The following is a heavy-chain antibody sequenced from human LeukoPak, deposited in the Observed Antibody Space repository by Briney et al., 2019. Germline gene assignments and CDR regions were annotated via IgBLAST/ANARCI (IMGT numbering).Heavy chain of an antibody. V-gene: IGHV3-30*02. D-gene: IGHD6-6*01. CDR1: VFTFSSYG. Sequence: GGSLRLSCAASVFTFSSYGMHWVRQAPGKGLEWVAFIRYDGSNKYYAGSVRGRFTISRDNSTYTMYLRVTSLGAADTAVYYCASGDVAARTPDYYYYLDVWGKGTTVTVSS. CDR2: IRYDGSNK. CDR3: ASGDVAARTPDYYYYLDV. J-gene: IGHJ6*03.